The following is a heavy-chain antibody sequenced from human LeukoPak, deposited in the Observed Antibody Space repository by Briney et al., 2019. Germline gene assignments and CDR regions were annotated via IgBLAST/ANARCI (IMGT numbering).Heavy chain of an antibody. D-gene: IGHD5-12*01. Sequence: SVKVSCKASGGTFSSYAISWVRQAPGQGLEWMGGIIPIFGTANYAQKFQGRVTITADESTSTAYMELSSLRSEDTAVYYSARAPVGYSGYDFRAFDYWGQGTLVTVSS. CDR1: GGTFSSYA. V-gene: IGHV1-69*13. CDR2: IIPIFGTA. J-gene: IGHJ4*02. CDR3: ARAPVGYSGYDFRAFDY.